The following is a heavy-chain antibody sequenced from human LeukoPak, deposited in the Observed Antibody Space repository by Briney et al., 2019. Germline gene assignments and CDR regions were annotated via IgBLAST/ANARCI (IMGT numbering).Heavy chain of an antibody. Sequence: GGSLRLSCEAPGFTFTNYGMNWVRQAPGKGLEWVSYISSGSATIYYADSVKGRFTISRDNAKNSVFLQMNSLRDEDTAVYYCARDQWDSSGWATSFGDKRWFDPWGQGSLVTVSS. D-gene: IGHD6-19*01. V-gene: IGHV3-48*02. CDR3: ARDQWDSSGWATSFGDKRWFDP. CDR1: GFTFTNYG. J-gene: IGHJ5*02. CDR2: ISSGSATI.